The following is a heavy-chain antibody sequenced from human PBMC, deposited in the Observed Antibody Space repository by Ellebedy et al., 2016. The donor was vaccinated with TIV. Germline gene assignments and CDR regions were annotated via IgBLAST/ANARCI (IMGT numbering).Heavy chain of an antibody. CDR2: IYYTGST. Sequence: SETLSLTCTVSGGSISRSSSYWGWIRQSPQKGLEWIGSIYYTGSTFYNPSLQSRVTISVDTSKSQLFLRLTSVTAADTAVYYCARWFGELLYVRWFDPWGQGTLVTVSS. V-gene: IGHV4-39*01. J-gene: IGHJ5*02. D-gene: IGHD3-10*01. CDR1: GGSISRSSSY. CDR3: ARWFGELLYVRWFDP.